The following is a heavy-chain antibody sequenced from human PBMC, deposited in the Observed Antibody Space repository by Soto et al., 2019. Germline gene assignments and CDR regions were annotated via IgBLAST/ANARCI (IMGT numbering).Heavy chain of an antibody. CDR1: GFTFSDYY. Sequence: GGSLRLSCAASGFTFSDYYMSWIRQAPGKGLEWVSYISSSSSYTNYADSVKGRFTISRDNAKNSLYLQMNSLRAEDTAVYYCAKDQVGGYCSSTSCPGRGYYYGMDVWGQGTTVTVSS. V-gene: IGHV3-11*06. CDR3: AKDQVGGYCSSTSCPGRGYYYGMDV. D-gene: IGHD2-2*01. J-gene: IGHJ6*02. CDR2: ISSSSSYT.